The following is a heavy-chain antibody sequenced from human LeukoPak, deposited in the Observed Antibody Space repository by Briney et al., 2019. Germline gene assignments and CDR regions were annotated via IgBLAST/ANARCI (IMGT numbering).Heavy chain of an antibody. D-gene: IGHD1-1*01. J-gene: IGHJ4*02. CDR1: GGTFSSYA. Sequence: GASVKVSCKASGGTFSSYAISWVRQAPGQGLEWMGGIIPIFGTANYAQKFQGRVTITADESTSTAYMELSSLRSEDTAVYYCASILQNEGIWDYWGQGTLVTVSS. V-gene: IGHV1-69*13. CDR3: ASILQNEGIWDY. CDR2: IIPIFGTA.